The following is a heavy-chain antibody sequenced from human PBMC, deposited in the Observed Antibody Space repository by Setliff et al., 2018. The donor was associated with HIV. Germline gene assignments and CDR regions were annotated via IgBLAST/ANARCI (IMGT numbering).Heavy chain of an antibody. CDR2: IYYSGIT. CDR3: ARQNRIAAAGTEIDY. V-gene: IGHV4-39*01. Sequence: ASETLSLTCTVSGGSISSSSYYWGWIRQPPGKGLEWIGSIYYSGITYYNPSLKSRVTISVDTSKNQFSLKLSSVTAADTAVYNCARQNRIAAAGTEIDYWGQGTLVTVSS. CDR1: GGSISSSSYY. D-gene: IGHD6-13*01. J-gene: IGHJ4*02.